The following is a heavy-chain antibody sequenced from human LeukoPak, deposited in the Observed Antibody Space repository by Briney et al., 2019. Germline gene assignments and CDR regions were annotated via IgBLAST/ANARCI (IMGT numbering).Heavy chain of an antibody. CDR2: INHSGST. D-gene: IGHD3-10*01. V-gene: IGHV4-34*01. J-gene: IGHJ5*02. CDR3: ARGGNYYGSGIGA. CDR1: GFTVSSNY. Sequence: GSLRLSCAASGFTVSSNYMSWVRQPPGKGLEWIGEINHSGSTNYNPSLKSRVTISVDTSKNQFSLKLSSVTAADTAVYYCARGGNYYGSGIGAWGQGTLVTASS.